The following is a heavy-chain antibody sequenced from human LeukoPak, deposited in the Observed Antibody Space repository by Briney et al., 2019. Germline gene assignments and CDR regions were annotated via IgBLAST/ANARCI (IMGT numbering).Heavy chain of an antibody. Sequence: ASVKVSCKASRYNFNSYYVHWVRQAPGQGLEWMGIINPSGNRVLPSDDSTSYAEKFQSRVVMTRDTSTTVVYMELSSLRSDDTAIYYCARGKVYASGTYNLDPLGQGTLVTVSS. CDR1: RYNFNSYY. CDR2: INPSGNRVLPSDDST. J-gene: IGHJ5*02. V-gene: IGHV1-46*02. CDR3: ARGKVYASGTYNLDP. D-gene: IGHD3-10*01.